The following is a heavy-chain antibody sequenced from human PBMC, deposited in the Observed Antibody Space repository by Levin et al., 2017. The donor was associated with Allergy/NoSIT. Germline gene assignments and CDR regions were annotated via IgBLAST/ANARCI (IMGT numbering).Heavy chain of an antibody. CDR2: IYYTGTT. Sequence: MASETLSLTCTVSGGPISTYYWSWLRQPPGKGLEWIGFIYYTGTTYYNPSLKSRVTISVDNSKNQFSLKLNSVTAADTAVYYCARDRAPSGFDAFDIWGLGTLVTV. CDR1: GGPISTYY. CDR3: ARDRAPSGFDAFDI. J-gene: IGHJ3*02. V-gene: IGHV4-59*01. D-gene: IGHD7-27*01.